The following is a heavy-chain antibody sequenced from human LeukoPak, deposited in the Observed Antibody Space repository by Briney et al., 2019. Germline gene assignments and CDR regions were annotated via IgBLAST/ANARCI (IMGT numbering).Heavy chain of an antibody. V-gene: IGHV1-18*01. CDR1: GYSFTSSG. CDR3: ARDIGVSQFDY. CDR2: ISGYNGRT. D-gene: IGHD3-10*01. Sequence: ASVKVSCKTSGYSFTSSGISWVRQAPGQGLEWLGWISGYNGRTEYSQKLQGRVTMTTDTSTSTAYRELRSLTSDDTAMYYCARDIGVSQFDYWGQGTLVTVSS. J-gene: IGHJ4*02.